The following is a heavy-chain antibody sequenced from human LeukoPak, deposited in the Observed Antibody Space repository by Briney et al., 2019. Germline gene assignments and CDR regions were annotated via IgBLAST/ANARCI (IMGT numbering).Heavy chain of an antibody. V-gene: IGHV4-4*07. Sequence: SETLSLTCTVSGGSISSYYWTWIRQPAGKGLEWIGRIYTSGSTDYNPSLKSRVTISVDTSKNQFSLKLSSVTAADTAVYYCARIYYDSSGYSYYFDYWGQGTLVTVSS. CDR2: IYTSGST. CDR3: ARIYYDSSGYSYYFDY. D-gene: IGHD3-22*01. J-gene: IGHJ4*02. CDR1: GGSISSYY.